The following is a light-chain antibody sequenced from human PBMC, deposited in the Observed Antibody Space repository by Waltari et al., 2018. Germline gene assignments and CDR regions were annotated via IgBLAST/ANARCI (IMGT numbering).Light chain of an antibody. CDR3: QQYYSSLSWT. Sequence: DIVMTQSPDSLAVSLGERATINCKSSQPVLYSSNNKNYLAWYQQKPGQPPKLLIYWASTRESGVPDRFSGSGSGTDFTLTISSLQAEDVAVYYCQQYYSSLSWTFGQGTKVEIK. V-gene: IGKV4-1*01. CDR1: QPVLYSSNNKNY. CDR2: WAS. J-gene: IGKJ1*01.